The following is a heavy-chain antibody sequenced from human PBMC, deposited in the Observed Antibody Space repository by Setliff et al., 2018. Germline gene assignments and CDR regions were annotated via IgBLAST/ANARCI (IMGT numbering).Heavy chain of an antibody. V-gene: IGHV4-39*01. Sequence: SETLSLTCTVSGDSIISNTYYWGWIRQPPGKGLEWIGSIYYNGNSYYNPSLKSRVTISVDTSKNQFSLKLSSVTAADTAVYYCARHRGYSYGLIDYWGEGTLVTVSS. CDR1: GDSIISNTYY. CDR2: IYYNGNS. D-gene: IGHD5-18*01. J-gene: IGHJ4*02. CDR3: ARHRGYSYGLIDY.